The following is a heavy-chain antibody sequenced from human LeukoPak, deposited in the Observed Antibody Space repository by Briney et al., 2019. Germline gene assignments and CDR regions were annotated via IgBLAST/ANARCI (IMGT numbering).Heavy chain of an antibody. CDR3: AKDTASSWWYFDL. CDR2: IYSGGST. V-gene: IGHV3-53*01. Sequence: GGSLRLSCAASGFTVSSNYMSWVRQAPGKGLEWVSVIYSGGSTYYADSVKGRFTISRDNSKNTLYLQMNSLRAEDTAVYYCAKDTASSWWYFDLWGRGTLVTVSS. CDR1: GFTVSSNY. D-gene: IGHD5-18*01. J-gene: IGHJ2*01.